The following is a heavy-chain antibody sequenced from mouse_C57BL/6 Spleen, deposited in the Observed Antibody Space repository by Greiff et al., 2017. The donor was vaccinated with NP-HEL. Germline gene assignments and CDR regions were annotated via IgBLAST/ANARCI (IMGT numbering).Heavy chain of an antibody. CDR3: ARDYDYDSFDY. CDR2: INPSTGGT. D-gene: IGHD2-4*01. Sequence: EVHLVESGPELVKPGASVKISCKASGYSFTGYYMNWVKQSPEKSLEWIGEINPSTGGTTYNQKFKAKATLTVDKSSSTAYMQLKSLTSEDSAVYYCARDYDYDSFDYWGQGTTLTVSS. CDR1: GYSFTGYY. J-gene: IGHJ2*01. V-gene: IGHV1-42*01.